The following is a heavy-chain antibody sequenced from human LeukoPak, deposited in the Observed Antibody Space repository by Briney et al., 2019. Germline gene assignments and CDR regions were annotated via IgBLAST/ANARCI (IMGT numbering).Heavy chain of an antibody. J-gene: IGHJ5*02. D-gene: IGHD1-26*01. CDR1: GFTFSSYS. Sequence: GGSLRLSCAASGFTFSSYSMNWVRQAPGKGLEWVSSISSSSSYIYYADSVKGRFTISRDNSKNTLYLQMNSLRAEDTAVYYCAKAVGARENWFDPWGQGTLVTVSS. V-gene: IGHV3-21*01. CDR3: AKAVGARENWFDP. CDR2: ISSSSSYI.